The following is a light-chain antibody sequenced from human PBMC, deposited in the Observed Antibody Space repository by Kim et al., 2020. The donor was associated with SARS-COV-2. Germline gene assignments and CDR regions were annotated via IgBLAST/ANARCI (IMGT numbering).Light chain of an antibody. V-gene: IGLV2-14*03. CDR2: NVS. J-gene: IGLJ2*01. CDR1: SSDVGGYNY. Sequence: QSALTQPASVSGSPGQAITISCTGTSSDVGGYNYVSWYQQHPGTAPKLMIYNVSNRPSGVSNRFSGSKSGNTASLTISGLQAEDEADYYCSSYTSSSTDAVFGGGTQLTVL. CDR3: SSYTSSSTDAV.